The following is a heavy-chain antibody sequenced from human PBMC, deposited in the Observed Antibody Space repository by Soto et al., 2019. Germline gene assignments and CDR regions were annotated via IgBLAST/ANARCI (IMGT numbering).Heavy chain of an antibody. Sequence: ASVKVSCKASGYTFTSYAMHWVRQAPGQRLEWMGWINAGNGNTKYSQKFQGRVTITRDTSASTAYMALSSLRSEETAVYYCARERYDILTGPPDAFDIWGQGTMVTVSS. CDR2: INAGNGNT. V-gene: IGHV1-3*01. CDR1: GYTFTSYA. CDR3: ARERYDILTGPPDAFDI. D-gene: IGHD3-9*01. J-gene: IGHJ3*02.